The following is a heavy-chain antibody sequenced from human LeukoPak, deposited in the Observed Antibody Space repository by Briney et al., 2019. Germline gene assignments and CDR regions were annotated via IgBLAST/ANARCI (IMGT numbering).Heavy chain of an antibody. CDR1: GGSISSYY. Sequence: SETLSLTCTVSGGSISSYYWSWIRQPPGKGLEWIGYIYYSGSTNYNPSLKSRVTISVDTSKNQFSLKLSSVTAADTAVYYCASTMVRGVKGYYFDYWGQGTLVTVSS. D-gene: IGHD3-10*01. CDR3: ASTMVRGVKGYYFDY. V-gene: IGHV4-59*08. CDR2: IYYSGST. J-gene: IGHJ4*02.